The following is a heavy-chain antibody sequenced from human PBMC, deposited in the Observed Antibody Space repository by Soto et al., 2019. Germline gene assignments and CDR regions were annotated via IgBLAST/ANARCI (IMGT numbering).Heavy chain of an antibody. Sequence: QVALVESGGGVVQPGASLRLSCVASGFTFSDFPLHWVRRAPGKGLEWVAVISYDGNDESYSDSVKGRFTISRDNSKTTVYLQMNSLRADDMAVYHCARDMRHDYASGRLDYLGQGTLVTVSS. CDR3: ARDMRHDYASGRLDY. J-gene: IGHJ4*02. CDR2: ISYDGNDE. CDR1: GFTFSDFP. D-gene: IGHD3-10*01. V-gene: IGHV3-30-3*01.